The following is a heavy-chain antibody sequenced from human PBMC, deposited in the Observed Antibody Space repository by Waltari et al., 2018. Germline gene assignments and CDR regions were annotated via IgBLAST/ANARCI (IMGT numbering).Heavy chain of an antibody. CDR2: IIPILGIA. V-gene: IGHV1-69*02. CDR3: ARAGVATIDWYFDL. CDR1: GGTFSSYT. J-gene: IGHJ2*01. Sequence: QVQLVQSGAEVKKPGSSVKVSCKASGGTFSSYTISWVRQAPGQGLEWMGRIIPILGIANYAQKFQGRVMITADKSTSTAYMELSSLRSEDTAVYYCARAGVATIDWYFDLWGRGTLVTVSS. D-gene: IGHD5-12*01.